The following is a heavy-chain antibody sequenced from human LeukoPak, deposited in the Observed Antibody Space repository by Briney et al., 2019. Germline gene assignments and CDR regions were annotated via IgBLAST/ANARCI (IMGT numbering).Heavy chain of an antibody. J-gene: IGHJ4*02. V-gene: IGHV3-53*04. CDR2: IYSGGST. CDR3: ARGSFDYGGLGGVDY. Sequence: GGSLRLSCAASGFSFRTYAMSWVRQAPGKGLEWVSVIYSGGSTYYADSVKGRFTISRHNSKNTLYLQMDSLRAEDTAVYYCARGSFDYGGLGGVDYWGQGTLVTVSS. CDR1: GFSFRTYA. D-gene: IGHD4-23*01.